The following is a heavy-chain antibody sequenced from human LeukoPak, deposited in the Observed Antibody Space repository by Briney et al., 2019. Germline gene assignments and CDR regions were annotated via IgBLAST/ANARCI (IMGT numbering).Heavy chain of an antibody. D-gene: IGHD6-19*01. CDR3: ATVAGNGAFDY. CDR2: IIPIFGTA. J-gene: IGHJ4*02. V-gene: IGHV1-69*05. CDR1: GGTFSSYA. Sequence: GASVMVSCKASGGTFSSYAISWVRQAPGQGLEWMGGIIPIFGTANYAQKFQGRVTITTDESTSTAYMELSSPRSEDTAVYYCATVAGNGAFDYWGQGTLVTVSS.